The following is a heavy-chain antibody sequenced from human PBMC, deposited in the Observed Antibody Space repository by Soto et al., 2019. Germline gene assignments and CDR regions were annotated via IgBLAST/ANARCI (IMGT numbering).Heavy chain of an antibody. Sequence: GGSLRLSCAASGFTFRTYAMSWVRQAPGKGLEWVSVISGSTGKTYYADSVKGRFTISRDNSKNTLSLQMNCLRGEDTAVYFCAKNRGSGSPYYYNMEVWGQGTMVTVS. CDR3: AKNRGSGSPYYYNMEV. J-gene: IGHJ6*02. CDR2: ISGSTGKT. D-gene: IGHD3-10*01. CDR1: GFTFRTYA. V-gene: IGHV3-23*01.